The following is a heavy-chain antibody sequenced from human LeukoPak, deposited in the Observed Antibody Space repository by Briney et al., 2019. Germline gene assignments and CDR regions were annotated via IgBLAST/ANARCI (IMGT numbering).Heavy chain of an antibody. CDR2: ISYGGSNK. D-gene: IGHD5-18*01. CDR1: GFTFSSYA. V-gene: IGHV3-30*01. Sequence: PGGSLRLSCAASGFTFSSYAMHWVRQAPGKGLEWVAVISYGGSNKYYADSVKGRFTISRDNSKNTLYLQMNSLRAEDTAVYYCARDGGDSYGDDYYYYYMDVWGKGTTVTVS. J-gene: IGHJ6*03. CDR3: ARDGGDSYGDDYYYYYMDV.